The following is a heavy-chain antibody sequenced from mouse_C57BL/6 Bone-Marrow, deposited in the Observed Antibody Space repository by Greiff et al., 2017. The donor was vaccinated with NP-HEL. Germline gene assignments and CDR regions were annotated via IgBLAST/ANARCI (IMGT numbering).Heavy chain of an antibody. CDR3: ARGGSIYLWAMDY. J-gene: IGHJ4*01. D-gene: IGHD2-1*01. CDR2: ILPGSGST. Sequence: QVQLQQSGAELMKPGASVKLSCKATGYTFTGYWIKWVKQRPGHGLELIGEILPGSGSTTYTEKFKGKATFTADTSSNTAYMQLSSLTTEDAAIYDCARGGSIYLWAMDYWGQGTSVTVSS. CDR1: GYTFTGYW. V-gene: IGHV1-9*01.